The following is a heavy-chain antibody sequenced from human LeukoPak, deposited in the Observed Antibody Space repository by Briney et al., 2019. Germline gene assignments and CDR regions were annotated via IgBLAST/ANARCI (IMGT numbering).Heavy chain of an antibody. D-gene: IGHD7-27*01. Sequence: NPSETLSLTCTVSGGSISSYYWSWIRQPPGKGLEWIGYIYYSGSTNYNPSLKSRVTISVDTSKNQFSLKLSSVTAADTAVYYCARRITGEGFSFDYWGQGTLVTVSS. CDR3: ARRITGEGFSFDY. CDR1: GGSISSYY. V-gene: IGHV4-59*01. CDR2: IYYSGST. J-gene: IGHJ4*02.